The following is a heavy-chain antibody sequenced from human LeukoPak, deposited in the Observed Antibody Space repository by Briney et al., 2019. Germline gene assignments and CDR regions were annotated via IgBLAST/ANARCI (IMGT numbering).Heavy chain of an antibody. Sequence: SETLSLTCTVSGVSISSGSYYWSWIRQPAGKGLEWIGRIYTSGSTNYNPSLKSRVTISLDTSKNQFSLKVSSVTAADTAVYYCARNGGDLSSYSFDYWGQGTLVTVSS. CDR2: IYTSGST. CDR3: ARNGGDLSSYSFDY. V-gene: IGHV4-61*02. D-gene: IGHD1-26*01. CDR1: GVSISSGSYY. J-gene: IGHJ4*02.